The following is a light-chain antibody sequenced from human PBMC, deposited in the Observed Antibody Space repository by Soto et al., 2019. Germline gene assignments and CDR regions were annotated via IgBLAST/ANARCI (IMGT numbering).Light chain of an antibody. V-gene: IGLV1-44*01. Sequence: QSVLTQPPSASGTPGQRATISCSGSSSNFGSYTVNWYQQLPGTAPKLLIYSDNQRPSGVPDRFSGSKSGTSASLAISGLQSEDEADYYCAAWDDSLNGLFGGGTKLTVL. CDR2: SDN. J-gene: IGLJ2*01. CDR1: SSNFGSYT. CDR3: AAWDDSLNGL.